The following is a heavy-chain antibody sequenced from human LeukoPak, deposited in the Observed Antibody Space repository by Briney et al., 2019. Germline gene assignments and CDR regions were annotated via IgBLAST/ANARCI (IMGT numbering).Heavy chain of an antibody. J-gene: IGHJ4*02. CDR3: ANSGLNRFEY. V-gene: IGHV3-30*02. CDR1: GFTFSSYG. CDR2: IRYDGSNK. D-gene: IGHD2-15*01. Sequence: GGSLRLSCAASGFTFSSYGMHWVRQAPGKGLEWVAFIRYDGSNKYYADSVKGRFSISRDNSKNTLYLQVNSLRADDTAVYYCANSGLNRFEYWGQGALVTVSS.